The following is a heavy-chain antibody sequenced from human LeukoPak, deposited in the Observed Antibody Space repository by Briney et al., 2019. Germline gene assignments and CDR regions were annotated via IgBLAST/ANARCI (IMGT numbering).Heavy chain of an antibody. Sequence: ASVKVSCKASGHTFTDYFTHWVRQVPGQRLEWMGWISPKDGDTKYAQKFQGRVTMSRDTSISTAYMELSSLISDDTALYYCATVVNWGQGTLVSVSS. J-gene: IGHJ4*02. CDR1: GHTFTDYF. CDR2: ISPKDGDT. CDR3: ATVVN. V-gene: IGHV1-2*02.